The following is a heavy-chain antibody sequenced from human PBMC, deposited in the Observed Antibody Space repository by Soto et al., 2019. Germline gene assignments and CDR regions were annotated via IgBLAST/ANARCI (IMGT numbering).Heavy chain of an antibody. J-gene: IGHJ6*02. Sequence: GESLKISCKGPGYSFTSYWISWVRQMPGKGLEWMGRIDPSDSYTNYSPSFQGHVTISADKSISTAYLQWSSLKASDTAMYYCARLAWFGESRTTKTGKYGMDVWGQGTTVTVSS. CDR1: GYSFTSYW. V-gene: IGHV5-10-1*01. CDR2: IDPSDSYT. CDR3: ARLAWFGESRTTKTGKYGMDV. D-gene: IGHD3-10*01.